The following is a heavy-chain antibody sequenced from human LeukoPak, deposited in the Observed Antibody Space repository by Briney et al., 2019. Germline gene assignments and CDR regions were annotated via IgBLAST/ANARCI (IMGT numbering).Heavy chain of an antibody. J-gene: IGHJ4*02. V-gene: IGHV3-23*01. CDR1: GFTFSDYA. D-gene: IGHD3-22*01. Sequence: GGSLRLSCAASGFTFSDYAMTWVRQAPGKGPEWVSGISGSGGVTYYADSVKGRFTISRDNSKNTLYVQMNSLRVEDTAVYYCAKTSDISVRYYFNYWGQGTLVAVSS. CDR3: AKTSDISVRYYFNY. CDR2: ISGSGGVT.